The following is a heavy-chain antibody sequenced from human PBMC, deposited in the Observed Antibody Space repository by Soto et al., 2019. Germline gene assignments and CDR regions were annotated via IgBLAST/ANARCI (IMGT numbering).Heavy chain of an antibody. J-gene: IGHJ6*02. CDR2: ISYDGSNK. D-gene: IGHD2-21*02. CDR3: AKDEGHIVVVTAPQDYGMDV. V-gene: IGHV3-30*18. CDR1: GFTFSSYG. Sequence: QVQLVESGGGVVQPGRSLRLSCAASGFTFSSYGMHWVRQAPGKGLEWVAVISYDGSNKYYADSVKGRFTISRDNSKNTLYLQMNSLRAEDTAVYYCAKDEGHIVVVTAPQDYGMDVWGQGTTVTVSS.